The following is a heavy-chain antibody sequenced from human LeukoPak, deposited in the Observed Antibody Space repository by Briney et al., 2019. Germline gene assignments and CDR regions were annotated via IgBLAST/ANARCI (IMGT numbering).Heavy chain of an antibody. CDR3: ASLYDTNAFDI. Sequence: GGSLRLSCAASGFTFGSYAMHWVRQAPGKGLEWVAVISYDGSNKYYADSVKGRFTISRDNSKNTLYLQMNSLRAEDTAVYYCASLYDTNAFDIWGQGTMVTVSS. CDR2: ISYDGSNK. J-gene: IGHJ3*02. CDR1: GFTFGSYA. V-gene: IGHV3-30*04. D-gene: IGHD3-16*01.